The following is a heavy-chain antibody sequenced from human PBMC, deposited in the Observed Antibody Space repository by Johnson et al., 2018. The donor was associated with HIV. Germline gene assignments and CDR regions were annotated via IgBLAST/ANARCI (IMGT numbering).Heavy chain of an antibody. Sequence: VQLVESGGGLVQPGGSLRLSCAASGFTFSSYAMSWVRQDPGKGLEWVSAISGSGGSTYYADSVKGRFTISRDNSKNTLYLQMSSLRAEDTAVYYCAKDIRLVSAYYDILSGTSFDAFDIWGQGTMVTVSS. J-gene: IGHJ3*02. CDR2: ISGSGGST. V-gene: IGHV3-23*04. CDR3: AKDIRLVSAYYDILSGTSFDAFDI. CDR1: GFTFSSYA. D-gene: IGHD3-9*01.